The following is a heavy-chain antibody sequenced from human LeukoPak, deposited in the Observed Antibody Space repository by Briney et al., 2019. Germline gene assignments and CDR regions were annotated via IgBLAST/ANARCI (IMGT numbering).Heavy chain of an antibody. CDR1: GFTFSDFG. D-gene: IGHD6-19*01. V-gene: IGHV3-30*02. J-gene: IGHJ4*02. Sequence: PGGSLRLSCTASGFTFSDFGMHWVRQAPGKGLEWVAFIQYDGAKDYYADSVRGRFTVSRDNSKNTMYLQMNGLSADDSALYYVAEDPAGGWGQGTLVTVSS. CDR3: AEDPAGG. CDR2: IQYDGAKD.